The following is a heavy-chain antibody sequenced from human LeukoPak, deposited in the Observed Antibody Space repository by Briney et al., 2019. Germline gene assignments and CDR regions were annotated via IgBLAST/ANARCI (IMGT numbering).Heavy chain of an antibody. D-gene: IGHD1-26*01. V-gene: IGHV1-2*02. J-gene: IGHJ5*02. Sequence: ASVKVSCKASGYTFTGYFIHWVRQAPGQGLEWMGWINPNSGATNYAQKFQGRVTMTRDTSISTAYMELTSLRSDDTAMNYCARAGGSIVGATLWWFDPWGQGTLVTVSS. CDR2: INPNSGAT. CDR1: GYTFTGYF. CDR3: ARAGGSIVGATLWWFDP.